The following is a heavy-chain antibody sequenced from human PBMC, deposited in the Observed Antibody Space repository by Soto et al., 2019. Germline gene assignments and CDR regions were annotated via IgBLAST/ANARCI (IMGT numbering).Heavy chain of an antibody. CDR3: ARRKERSGPHYFDS. V-gene: IGHV1-8*01. Sequence: QVQLVQSGAEVKKPGASVKVSCKASGYTFITYDINWVRQAPGQGLEWMGWMNPYNGNAGYAQKCKGRVTMTRNTSISTAYMELTSLKSNDTAVYFCARRKERSGPHYFDSWGQGTLVTVSS. CDR2: MNPYNGNA. CDR1: GYTFITYD. D-gene: IGHD1-1*01. J-gene: IGHJ4*02.